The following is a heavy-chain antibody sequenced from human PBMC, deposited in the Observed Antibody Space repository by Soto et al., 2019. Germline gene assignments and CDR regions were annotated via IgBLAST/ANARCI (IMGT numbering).Heavy chain of an antibody. CDR3: GRVDRGGSGSPASYYYAGLDV. Sequence: EVQLLESGGDLVQSGGSLRLSCAASRFTFSNYAVSWVRQAPGKGLEWVSSVSAGGDITYYADSVKGRFTISRDNSNNALFLEMNTRRADDTALYWWGRVDRGGSGSPASYYYAGLDVWGPGTTVTVSS. D-gene: IGHD3-10*01. CDR2: VSAGGDIT. V-gene: IGHV3-23*01. CDR1: RFTFSNYA. J-gene: IGHJ6*02.